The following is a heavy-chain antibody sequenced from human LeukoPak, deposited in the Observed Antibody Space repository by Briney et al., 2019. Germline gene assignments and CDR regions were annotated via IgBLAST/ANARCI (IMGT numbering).Heavy chain of an antibody. CDR1: GGSISSSSYY. V-gene: IGHV4-39*07. CDR3: ARRNGIHKKGYCSGGSCYSKYNWFDP. J-gene: IGHJ5*02. CDR2: INHSGST. D-gene: IGHD2-15*01. Sequence: PSETLSLTCTVSGGSISSSSYYWSWIRQPPGKGLEWIGEINHSGSTNYNPSLKSRVTISVDTSKNQFFLKLSSVTAADTAVYYCARRNGIHKKGYCSGGSCYSKYNWFDPWGQGTLVTVSS.